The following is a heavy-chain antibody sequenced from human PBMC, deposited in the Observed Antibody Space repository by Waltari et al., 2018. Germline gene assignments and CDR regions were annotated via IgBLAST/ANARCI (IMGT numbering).Heavy chain of an antibody. CDR2: IDYSGNT. D-gene: IGHD4-17*01. J-gene: IGHJ4*02. V-gene: IGHV4-39*02. Sequence: QLQLQESGPGLVKSSETLSLTCTVSGGSISSSGYSWGWIRQSPGMGLEWIGTIDYSGNTYYNPSLKSRLTISVDTSKRQFSLKLNSVTAADTAVYYCVRDFGDHRTDYWGQGTLVTVSS. CDR3: VRDFGDHRTDY. CDR1: GGSISSSGYS.